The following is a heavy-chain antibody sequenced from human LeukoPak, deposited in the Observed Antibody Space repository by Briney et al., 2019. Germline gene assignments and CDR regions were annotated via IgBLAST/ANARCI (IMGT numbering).Heavy chain of an antibody. D-gene: IGHD3-3*01. J-gene: IGHJ6*03. CDR3: AADLPFWSGYRHYYYYYMDV. CDR2: INPSGGST. Sequence: ASVKVSCKASGYTFTSYYMHWVRQAPGQGLEWMGIINPSGGSTSYAQKFQGRVTMTRDTSTSTVYMELSSLRSEDTAVYYCAADLPFWSGYRHYYYYYMDVWGKGTTVTVSS. V-gene: IGHV1-46*01. CDR1: GYTFTSYY.